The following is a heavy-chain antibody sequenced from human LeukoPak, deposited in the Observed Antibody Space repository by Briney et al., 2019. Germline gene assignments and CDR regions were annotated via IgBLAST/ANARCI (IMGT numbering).Heavy chain of an antibody. CDR3: ARDQYYYGSGSYYAIDY. Sequence: GGSLRLSCAASGFTFSSYAMSWVRQAPGKGLEWVSAISGSGGSTYYADSVKGRFTISRDNSKNTLYLQMNSLRAEDTAVYYCARDQYYYGSGSYYAIDYWGQGTLVTVSS. D-gene: IGHD3-10*01. J-gene: IGHJ4*02. V-gene: IGHV3-23*01. CDR2: ISGSGGST. CDR1: GFTFSSYA.